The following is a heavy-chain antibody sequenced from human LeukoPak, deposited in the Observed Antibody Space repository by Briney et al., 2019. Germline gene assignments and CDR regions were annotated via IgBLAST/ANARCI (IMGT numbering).Heavy chain of an antibody. J-gene: IGHJ3*01. CDR2: ISSTSATI. V-gene: IGHV3-48*02. D-gene: IGHD5-18*01. Sequence: PGGSLRLSCAASGFIFSNFGINWVRQAPGKGLEWISHISSTSATIHYADSVKGRFTISRDNAKNSVFLQMNSLRDEDTAVYYCLRGYSYGSDAFDFWGQGTMVTVS. CDR1: GFIFSNFG. CDR3: LRGYSYGSDAFDF.